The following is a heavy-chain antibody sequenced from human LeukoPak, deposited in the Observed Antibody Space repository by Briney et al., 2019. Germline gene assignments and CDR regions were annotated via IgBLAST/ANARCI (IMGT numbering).Heavy chain of an antibody. V-gene: IGHV3-11*01. J-gene: IGHJ4*02. CDR2: ISGSGGTI. D-gene: IGHD6-19*01. CDR1: GFTFTDYY. CDR3: AKDRVAVAGTPDY. Sequence: GGSLRLSCAASGFTFTDYYMNWIRQAPGKGLERVSYISGSGGTIYYADSVKGRFTISRDDAKNLLYLQMNSLRAEDTAVYYCAKDRVAVAGTPDYWGQGTLVTVSS.